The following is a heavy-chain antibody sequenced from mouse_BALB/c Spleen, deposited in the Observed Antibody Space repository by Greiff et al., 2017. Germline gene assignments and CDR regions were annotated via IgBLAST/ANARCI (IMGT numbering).Heavy chain of an antibody. V-gene: IGHV6-6*02. CDR1: GFTFSNYW. CDR3: TPHYYGSSFYYAMDY. J-gene: IGHJ4*01. CDR2: IRLKSNNYAT. Sequence: EVQGVESGGGLVQPGGSMKLSCVASGFTFSNYWMNWVRQSPEKGLEWVAEIRLKSNNYATHYAESVKGRFTISRDDSKSSVYLQMNNLRAEDTGIYYCTPHYYGSSFYYAMDYWGQGTSVTVSS. D-gene: IGHD1-1*01.